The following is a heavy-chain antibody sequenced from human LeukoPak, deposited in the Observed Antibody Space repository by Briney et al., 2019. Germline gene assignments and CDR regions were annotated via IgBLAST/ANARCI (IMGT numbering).Heavy chain of an antibody. CDR3: ARASFNVVFGNWFDP. D-gene: IGHD2-8*01. CDR2: VYYSGST. V-gene: IGHV4-39*01. CDR1: SGSIGSSSNY. J-gene: IGHJ5*02. Sequence: PSETLSPTCTVSSGSIGSSSNYWGWIRQAPGKGLEWIGNVYYSGSTFYNPSLKSRVTISVDTSKNQFSLKLRSVTAADTAIYYCARASFNVVFGNWFDPWGQGTLVTVSS.